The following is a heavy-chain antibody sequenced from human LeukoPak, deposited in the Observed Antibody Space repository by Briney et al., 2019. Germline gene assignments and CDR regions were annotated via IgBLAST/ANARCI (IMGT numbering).Heavy chain of an antibody. J-gene: IGHJ1*01. Sequence: SETLSLTCTVSGGSISSSSYYWGWIRQPPGKGLEWIGSIYYSGSTYYNPSLKSRVTISVDTSKNQFSLKLSSVTAADTAVYYCARGRVVRGVIIRAEYFQHWGQGTLVTVSS. CDR3: ARGRVVRGVIIRAEYFQH. CDR1: GGSISSSSYY. V-gene: IGHV4-39*07. CDR2: IYYSGST. D-gene: IGHD3-10*01.